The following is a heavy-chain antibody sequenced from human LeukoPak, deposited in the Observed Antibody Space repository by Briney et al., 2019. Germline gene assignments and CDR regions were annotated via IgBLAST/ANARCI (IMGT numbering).Heavy chain of an antibody. D-gene: IGHD4-17*01. CDR1: GFTVSSNY. CDR3: ARDLYGVSHDY. Sequence: GGSLRLSCAASGFTVSSNYMNWVRQAPGMGLEWVSVIYSGGSTYYADSVKGRFTISRDNSKNTLYLQMNSLRAEDTAVYYCARDLYGVSHDYWGQGTLVTVSS. CDR2: IYSGGST. V-gene: IGHV3-53*01. J-gene: IGHJ4*02.